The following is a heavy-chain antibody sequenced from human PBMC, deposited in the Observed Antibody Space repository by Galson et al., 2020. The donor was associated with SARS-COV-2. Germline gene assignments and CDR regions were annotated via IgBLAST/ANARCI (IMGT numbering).Heavy chain of an antibody. V-gene: IGHV3-30-3*01. CDR3: ASPRYYYGSGITSPFDY. CDR2: ISYDGNNK. J-gene: IGHJ4*02. D-gene: IGHD3-10*01. CDR1: GFTFSTYA. Sequence: GESLKISCAASGFTFSTYAMHWVRQAPGKGLEWVAVISYDGNNKYYADSVKGRFTISRDNSKNTLYLQMNSLRAEDTAVYYCASPRYYYGSGITSPFDYWGQGTLVTVSS.